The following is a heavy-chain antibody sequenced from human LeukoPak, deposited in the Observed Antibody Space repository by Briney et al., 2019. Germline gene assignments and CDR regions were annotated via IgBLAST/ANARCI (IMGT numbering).Heavy chain of an antibody. CDR3: AKWGDYDVLTGYYVSDY. V-gene: IGHV3-23*01. CDR1: GFTFSSYA. D-gene: IGHD3-9*01. Sequence: GGSLRLSCAASGFTFSSYAMSWVRQVPGKGLEWVSTISNSGGGTHYADSVKGRFTVSRDNSKNTVYLQMNSLRAEDTAVYYCAKWGDYDVLTGYYVSDYWGQGTLVTVSS. CDR2: ISNSGGGT. J-gene: IGHJ4*02.